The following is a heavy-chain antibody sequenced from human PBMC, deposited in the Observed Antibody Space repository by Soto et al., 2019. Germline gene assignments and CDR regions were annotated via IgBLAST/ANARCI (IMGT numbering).Heavy chain of an antibody. V-gene: IGHV1-69*13. CDR1: GGTFSSYA. CDR3: ARGAGSSDWERYYYYGMDV. CDR2: IIPIFGTA. J-gene: IGHJ6*02. Sequence: SVKVSCKASGGTFSSYAISWVRQAPGQGLEWMGGIIPIFGTANYAQKFQGRVTITADESTSTAYMELSSLRSEDTAVYYCARGAGSSDWERYYYYGMDVWGQGTTVTVS. D-gene: IGHD2-2*01.